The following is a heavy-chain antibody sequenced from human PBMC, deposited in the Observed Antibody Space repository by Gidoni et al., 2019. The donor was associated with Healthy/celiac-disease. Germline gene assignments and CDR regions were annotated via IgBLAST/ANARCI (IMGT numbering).Heavy chain of an antibody. Sequence: QLQLQESGSGLVKPSQTLSLTCAVSGCSISRGGYSWRWIRQPPGKGLEWIGYIYHSGSTYYNPSLKSRVTISVDRSKNQFSLKLSSVTAADTAVYYCARGGATGDLDVWGKGTTVTVSS. D-gene: IGHD7-27*01. J-gene: IGHJ6*04. CDR2: IYHSGST. CDR1: GCSISRGGYS. CDR3: ARGGATGDLDV. V-gene: IGHV4-30-2*01.